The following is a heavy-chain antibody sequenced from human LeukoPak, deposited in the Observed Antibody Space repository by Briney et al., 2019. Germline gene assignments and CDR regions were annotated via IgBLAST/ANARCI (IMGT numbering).Heavy chain of an antibody. V-gene: IGHV3-48*01. CDR2: ISSSSSTI. CDR1: GFTFGTYS. D-gene: IGHD1-1*01. CDR3: ARGRTWNYFDY. J-gene: IGHJ4*02. Sequence: TGGSLRLSCAASGFTFGTYSMNWVRQAPGKGLEWVSYISSSSSTIYYADSVKGRFTISRDNAKNSLYLQMNSLRAEDTAVYYCARGRTWNYFDYWGQGTLVTVSS.